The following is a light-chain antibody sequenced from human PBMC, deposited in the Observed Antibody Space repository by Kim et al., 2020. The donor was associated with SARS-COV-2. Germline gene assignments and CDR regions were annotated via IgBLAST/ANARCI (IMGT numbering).Light chain of an antibody. Sequence: PGQRVTITCIGGSSNIGAGSDVHWYQHHPGRTPKLLIYANNNRPSGVSDRFSGSKSGTSASLAITGLQAEDEADYYCQSYDNSLTVFGGGTQLTVL. CDR3: QSYDNSLTV. V-gene: IGLV1-40*01. CDR2: ANN. CDR1: SSNIGAGSD. J-gene: IGLJ2*01.